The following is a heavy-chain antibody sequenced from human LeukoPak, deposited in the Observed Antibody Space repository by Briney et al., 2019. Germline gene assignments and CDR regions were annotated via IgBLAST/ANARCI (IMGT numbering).Heavy chain of an antibody. J-gene: IGHJ4*02. D-gene: IGHD4-17*01. CDR1: GFTFSSYA. Sequence: GGSLRLSCAASGFTFSSYAMSWVRQAPGKGLEWVSAISGSGGSTYYADSVKGRFTISRDNSKNTLYLQMNSLIAEDTAVYYCAKDRARGDYSPFDYWGQGTLVTVSS. CDR3: AKDRARGDYSPFDY. CDR2: ISGSGGST. V-gene: IGHV3-23*01.